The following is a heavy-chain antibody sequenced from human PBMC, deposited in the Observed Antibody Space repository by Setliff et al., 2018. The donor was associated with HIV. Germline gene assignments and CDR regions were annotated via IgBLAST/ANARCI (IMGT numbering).Heavy chain of an antibody. J-gene: IGHJ4*02. V-gene: IGHV3-30*04. CDR2: ISYDGINK. CDR3: AKEPKLGGIAAPFDY. D-gene: IGHD6-6*01. Sequence: LRLSCAASGFTFSSYAMHWVRQAPGKGLEWVAVISYDGINKYYADSVKGRFTISRDNSKNTLYLQMNSLRVEDTAVYYCAKEPKLGGIAAPFDYWGQGTLVTVSS. CDR1: GFTFSSYA.